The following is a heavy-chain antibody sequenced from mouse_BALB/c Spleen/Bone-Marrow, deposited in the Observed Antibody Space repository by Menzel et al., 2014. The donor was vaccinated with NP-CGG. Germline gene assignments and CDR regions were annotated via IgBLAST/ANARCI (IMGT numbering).Heavy chain of an antibody. D-gene: IGHD1-1*01. Sequence: EVQLVESGGGLVKPGGSLKLSCAASGFAFSSYDMSWVRRTPEKRLEWVAYISSGGGSTYYPDTVKGRFTISRDNAKNTLYLQMSSLKSEDTAMYYCAREVLRDYFDYWGQGTTPTVSS. CDR3: AREVLRDYFDY. J-gene: IGHJ2*01. CDR2: ISSGGGST. V-gene: IGHV5-12-1*01. CDR1: GFAFSSYD.